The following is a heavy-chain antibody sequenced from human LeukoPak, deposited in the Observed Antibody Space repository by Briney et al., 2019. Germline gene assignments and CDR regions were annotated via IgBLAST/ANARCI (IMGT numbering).Heavy chain of an antibody. V-gene: IGHV4-59*08. CDR3: ARREVEMDAFDI. CDR2: IYYSGST. Sequence: SETLSLTCTVSGGSISSYYWSWIRQPPGKGLEWIGYIYYSGSTNYYPSLKSRVTISVDTSKNQFSLKLSSVTAADTAVYYCARREVEMDAFDIWGQGTMVTVSS. CDR1: GGSISSYY. D-gene: IGHD5-24*01. J-gene: IGHJ3*02.